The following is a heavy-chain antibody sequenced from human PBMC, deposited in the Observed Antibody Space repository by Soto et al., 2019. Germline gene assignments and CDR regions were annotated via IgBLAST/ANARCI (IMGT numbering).Heavy chain of an antibody. V-gene: IGHV1-69*01. CDR2: IIPIFGTA. Sequence: QVELVQSGAEVKKPGSSVKVSCKASGGTFSSYAISWVRQARGQGLEWMGGIIPIFGTANYAQKFQGRVTITADESTSTAYMELSSLRSEDTAVYYCYSNSITGGYWGQGTLVTVSS. CDR3: YSNSITGGY. CDR1: GGTFSSYA. J-gene: IGHJ4*02. D-gene: IGHD2-15*01.